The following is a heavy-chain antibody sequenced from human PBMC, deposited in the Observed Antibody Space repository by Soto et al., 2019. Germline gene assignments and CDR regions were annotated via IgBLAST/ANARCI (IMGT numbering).Heavy chain of an antibody. CDR2: INAGNGNT. J-gene: IGHJ5*02. CDR1: GYTFTGYA. Sequence: ASVKVSCKASGYTFTGYAMHWVRQAPGQRLEWMGWINAGNGNTKYSQKFQGRFTITRDTSASTAYMELSSLRSEDTAVYYCARHPERIAEIGWFDPWGQGTLVTVSS. CDR3: ARHPERIAEIGWFDP. D-gene: IGHD6-13*01. V-gene: IGHV1-3*01.